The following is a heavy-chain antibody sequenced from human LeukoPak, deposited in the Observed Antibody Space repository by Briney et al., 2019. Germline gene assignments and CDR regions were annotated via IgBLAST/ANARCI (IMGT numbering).Heavy chain of an antibody. CDR1: GFTFSIYA. V-gene: IGHV3-23*01. Sequence: GGSLRLSCATSGFTFSIYAMTWVRQAPGKGLEWVSTISDSGDRTYYADSVKGRFTISRDNAKNSLYLQMNSLRDEDTAVYYCAREYCSGGSCYWVRWDYWGQGTLVTVSS. J-gene: IGHJ4*02. CDR3: AREYCSGGSCYWVRWDY. D-gene: IGHD2-15*01. CDR2: ISDSGDRT.